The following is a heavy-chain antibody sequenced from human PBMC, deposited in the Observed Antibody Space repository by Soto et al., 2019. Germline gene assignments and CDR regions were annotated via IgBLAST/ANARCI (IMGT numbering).Heavy chain of an antibody. V-gene: IGHV3-30-3*01. D-gene: IGHD2-2*01. Sequence: QVQLVESGGGVVQPGRSLRLSCAASGFTFSSYAMHWVRQAPGKGLEWVAVISYDGSNKYYADSVKGRFTISRDNSKNTLYLQMNSLRAEDTAVYYCAIAAASDAFDIWGQGTMVTVSS. J-gene: IGHJ3*02. CDR2: ISYDGSNK. CDR3: AIAAASDAFDI. CDR1: GFTFSSYA.